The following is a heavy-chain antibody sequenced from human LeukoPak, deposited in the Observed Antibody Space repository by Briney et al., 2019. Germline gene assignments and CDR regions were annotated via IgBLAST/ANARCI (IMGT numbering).Heavy chain of an antibody. CDR1: GYTFARYG. Sequence: ASVKVSCKASGYTFARYGISWVRQAPGQGLEWMGWMNPNSGNTGYAQKFQGRDTITRNTSISTAYMELSSLRSEDTAVYYCARWGYCSSTSCSQYYYYYMDVWGKGTTVTVSS. CDR3: ARWGYCSSTSCSQYYYYYMDV. D-gene: IGHD2-2*01. V-gene: IGHV1-8*03. CDR2: MNPNSGNT. J-gene: IGHJ6*03.